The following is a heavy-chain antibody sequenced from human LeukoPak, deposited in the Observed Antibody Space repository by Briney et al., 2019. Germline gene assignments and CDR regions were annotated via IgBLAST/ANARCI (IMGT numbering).Heavy chain of an antibody. CDR2: ISGSGGST. D-gene: IGHD5-18*01. V-gene: IGHV3-23*01. J-gene: IGHJ5*02. Sequence: PGGSLRLSCAGSGFTFSSYAMSWVRQAPGRGLEWGSIISGSGGSTFYADSVKGRVIISRDNSKDTLYLQMNSLRAEDTAVYYCAKGRQLNPSMNWFGPWGQGTQVTVSS. CDR1: GFTFSSYA. CDR3: AKGRQLNPSMNWFGP.